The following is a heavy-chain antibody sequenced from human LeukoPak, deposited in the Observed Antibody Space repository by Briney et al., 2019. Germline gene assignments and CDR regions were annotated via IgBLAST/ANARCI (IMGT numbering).Heavy chain of an antibody. D-gene: IGHD3-10*01. CDR1: GFTFSSYA. CDR2: ISYDGSNK. V-gene: IGHV3-30-3*01. CDR3: ARDPLADYYGSGSYRAFYYYGMDV. Sequence: SGGSLRLSCAASGFTFSSYAMHWVRQAPGKGLEWVAVISYDGSNKYYADSVKGRFTISRDNSKNTLYLQMNSLRAEDTAVYYCARDPLADYYGSGSYRAFYYYGMDVWGQGTTVTVSS. J-gene: IGHJ6*02.